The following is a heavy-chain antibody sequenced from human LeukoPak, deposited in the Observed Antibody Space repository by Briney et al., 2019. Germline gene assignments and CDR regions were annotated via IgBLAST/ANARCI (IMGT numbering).Heavy chain of an antibody. CDR1: GFNFRRYG. CDR3: ARDPRPIYYYDSSGYFGNFDY. V-gene: IGHV3-33*01. D-gene: IGHD3-22*01. Sequence: GRSLRLSCAASGFNFRRYGLHWVRQAPGKSLEWVAFLWFDGSNTNYADSVKGRFTISRDISKNSLYLQMNSLRAEDTAVYYCARDPRPIYYYDSSGYFGNFDYWGQGTPVTVSS. CDR2: LWFDGSNT. J-gene: IGHJ4*02.